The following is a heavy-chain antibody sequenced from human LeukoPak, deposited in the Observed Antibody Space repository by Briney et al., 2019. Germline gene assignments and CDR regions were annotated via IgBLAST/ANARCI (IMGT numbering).Heavy chain of an antibody. J-gene: IGHJ5*02. V-gene: IGHV1-18*04. CDR3: ARALLLWFGSPVCNWFDP. CDR2: ISAYNGNT. CDR1: GYTFTSYG. D-gene: IGHD3-10*01. Sequence: ASVKVSCKASGYTFTSYGISWVRQAPGQGLEWMGWISAYNGNTNYAQKLQGRVTMTTDTSTGTAYMELRSLRSDDTAVYYCARALLLWFGSPVCNWFDPWGQGTLVTVSS.